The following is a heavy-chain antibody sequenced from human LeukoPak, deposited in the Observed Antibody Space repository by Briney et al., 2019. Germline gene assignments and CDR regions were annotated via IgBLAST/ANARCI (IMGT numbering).Heavy chain of an antibody. Sequence: GESLKISCKGSGYSFTSYWIGWVRQMPGKGLEWMGIIYPGDSDTRYSPSFQGQVTISADKSISTAYLQLSSLKASDTAMYYCARQGILTGYQFDYWGQGTLVTVSS. CDR1: GYSFTSYW. CDR3: ARQGILTGYQFDY. CDR2: IYPGDSDT. D-gene: IGHD3-9*01. V-gene: IGHV5-51*01. J-gene: IGHJ4*02.